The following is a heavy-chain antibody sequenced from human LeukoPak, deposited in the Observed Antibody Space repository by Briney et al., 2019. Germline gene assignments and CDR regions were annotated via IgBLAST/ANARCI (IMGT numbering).Heavy chain of an antibody. D-gene: IGHD2-21*02. Sequence: PGGSLRLSCAVSGFTFNRCWMNWVRQAPGKGLEWVAHINPDGRDTYYVDSVKGRFTISRDNAENSMYLQMNSLRVEDTAVYYCTSWGDTTAEYFQRWGQGTLVTVSS. V-gene: IGHV3-7*01. CDR2: INPDGRDT. J-gene: IGHJ1*01. CDR1: GFTFNRCW. CDR3: TSWGDTTAEYFQR.